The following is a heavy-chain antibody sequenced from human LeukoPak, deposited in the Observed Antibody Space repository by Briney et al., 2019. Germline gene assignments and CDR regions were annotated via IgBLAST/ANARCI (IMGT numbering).Heavy chain of an antibody. CDR1: GITFSRYG. D-gene: IGHD1-26*01. Sequence: PGGSLRLSCVATGITFSRYGMHWVRQAPGKGLEWVAFIWYDGSKTYYGDSVKGRFTISRDNSKNTVYLQMSTLRADDTAVYYCAAPAGAANWLDTWGQGTLVTVSS. J-gene: IGHJ5*02. CDR2: IWYDGSKT. CDR3: AAPAGAANWLDT. V-gene: IGHV3-30*02.